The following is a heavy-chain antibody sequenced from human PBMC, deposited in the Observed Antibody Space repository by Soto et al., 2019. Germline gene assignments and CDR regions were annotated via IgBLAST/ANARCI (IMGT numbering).Heavy chain of an antibody. CDR1: GGSISSSSW. Sequence: QVQLQESGPGLVTPSGTLSLTCAVSGGSISSSSWWSWVRQPPGKGLEWIGEIYHSGSTNYNPSLKSRVTISVDKSKNQFSLKLSSVTAADTAVYYCARGPTGYSYGAYFDYWGQGTLVTVSS. CDR2: IYHSGST. J-gene: IGHJ4*02. CDR3: ARGPTGYSYGAYFDY. D-gene: IGHD5-18*01. V-gene: IGHV4-4*02.